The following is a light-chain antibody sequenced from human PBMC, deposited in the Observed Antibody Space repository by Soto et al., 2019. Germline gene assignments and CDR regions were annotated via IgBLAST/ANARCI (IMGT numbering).Light chain of an antibody. J-gene: IGKJ1*01. CDR3: QQYVRSPPSWT. Sequence: ETVLTQSPATLSLSPGERATLSCRASQSVSSSYLAWYQQKPGQAPRLLIYDASNRATRIPDGFSGSGAGTDFTLTISRLEPEDFAVYYCQQYVRSPPSWTFGQGTKVEIK. V-gene: IGKV3-20*01. CDR2: DAS. CDR1: QSVSSSY.